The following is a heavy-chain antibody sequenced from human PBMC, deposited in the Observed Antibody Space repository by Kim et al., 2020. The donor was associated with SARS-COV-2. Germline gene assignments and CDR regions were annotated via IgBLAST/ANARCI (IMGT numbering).Heavy chain of an antibody. Sequence: GGSLRLSCAASGFTFSSYGMHWVRQAPGKGLEWVAVISYDGSNKYYADSVKGRFTISRDYSKNTLYLQMNSLRAEDTAVYYCAKDQGWELLEGAFDYWGQGTLVTVSS. CDR1: GFTFSSYG. CDR2: ISYDGSNK. CDR3: AKDQGWELLEGAFDY. V-gene: IGHV3-30*18. J-gene: IGHJ4*02. D-gene: IGHD1-26*01.